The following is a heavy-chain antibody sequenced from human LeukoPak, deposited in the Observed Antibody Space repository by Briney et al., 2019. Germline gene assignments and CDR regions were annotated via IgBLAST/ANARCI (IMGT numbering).Heavy chain of an antibody. CDR2: INHSGST. J-gene: IGHJ4*02. Sequence: PSETLSLTCAVCGGSLSGYYWSWLRQPPGKGREWIGEINHSGSTNYNPSLKSRVTISVDTSKNQFSLKLSSVTAADTDVYYCARGGSGYSGYDYWGQGTLVTVSS. CDR3: ARGGSGYSGYDY. D-gene: IGHD5-12*01. V-gene: IGHV4-34*01. CDR1: GGSLSGYY.